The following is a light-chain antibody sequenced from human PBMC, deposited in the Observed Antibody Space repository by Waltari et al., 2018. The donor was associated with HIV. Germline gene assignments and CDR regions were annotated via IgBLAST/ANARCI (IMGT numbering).Light chain of an antibody. CDR3: CSYAGSSLKV. CDR2: EVS. J-gene: IGLJ2*01. V-gene: IGLV2-23*02. CDR1: SSDVGSYNL. Sequence: QSALTQPASVSGSPGQSITIPCTGTSSDVGSYNLVSWYQQHPGKAPKLMIYEVSKRPSGVSNRFSGSKSGNTASLTISGLQAEDEADYYCCSYAGSSLKVFGGGTKLTVL.